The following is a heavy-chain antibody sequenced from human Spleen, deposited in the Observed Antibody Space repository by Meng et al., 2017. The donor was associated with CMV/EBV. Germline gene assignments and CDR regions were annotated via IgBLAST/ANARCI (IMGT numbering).Heavy chain of an antibody. CDR3: AKDAEHATSWYYWFEH. CDR2: ISGFDGNT. Sequence: QVQLVQSGAEVKKPGASVKVSCKASGYTFTSYGIAWVRQAPGQGLEWMGWISGFDGNTNYAQRLQGRVTLTRDTSTTTVYMQLRNLEPDDTAVYYCAKDAEHATSWYYWFEHWGQGTLVTVSS. J-gene: IGHJ5*02. CDR1: GYTFTSYG. D-gene: IGHD6-13*01. V-gene: IGHV1-18*01.